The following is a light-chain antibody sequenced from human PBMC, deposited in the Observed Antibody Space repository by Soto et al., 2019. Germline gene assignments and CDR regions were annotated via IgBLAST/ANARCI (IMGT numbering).Light chain of an antibody. Sequence: DIQMTQSPSSVSASVEDRVTITCRTSQDISNSLAWYQQKPGKVPKLLIFAASTLQSGVPSRFSGSGSGTDFTLTISSLRPEDVATYFCQNYKTAPLTFGPGTTVDI. CDR1: QDISNS. CDR2: AAS. J-gene: IGKJ3*01. V-gene: IGKV1-27*01. CDR3: QNYKTAPLT.